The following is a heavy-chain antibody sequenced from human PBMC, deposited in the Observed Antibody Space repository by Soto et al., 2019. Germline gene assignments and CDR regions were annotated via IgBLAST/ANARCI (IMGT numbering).Heavy chain of an antibody. J-gene: IGHJ4*02. D-gene: IGHD6-13*01. CDR2: IIPIFGTA. CDR1: GGTFSGYA. V-gene: IGHV1-69*06. Sequence: VEVSYKXRGGTFSGYAISRVRQAPGQGLEWMGGIIPIFGTANYAQKFQGRVTITADKSTSTAYMELSSLRSEDTAVYYCARARWRDSSSWYYFDYWGQGTLVTVSS. CDR3: ARARWRDSSSWYYFDY.